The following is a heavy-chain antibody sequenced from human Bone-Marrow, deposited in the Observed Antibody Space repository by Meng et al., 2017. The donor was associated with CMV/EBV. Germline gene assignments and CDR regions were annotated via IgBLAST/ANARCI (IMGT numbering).Heavy chain of an antibody. D-gene: IGHD3-3*01. CDR3: ARESAYYDFWSGYYYYYGMDV. Sequence: GSLRLSCTVSGGSISSSSYYWGWIRQPPGKGLEWIGSIYYSGSTYYNPSLKSRVTISVDTSKNQFSLKLSSVTAADTAVNYCARESAYYDFWSGYYYYYGMDVWGQGTTVTVSS. J-gene: IGHJ6*02. CDR2: IYYSGST. CDR1: GGSISSSSYY. V-gene: IGHV4-39*07.